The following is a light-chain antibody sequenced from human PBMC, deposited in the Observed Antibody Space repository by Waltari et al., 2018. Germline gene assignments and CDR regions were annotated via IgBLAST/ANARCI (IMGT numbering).Light chain of an antibody. CDR2: AAS. V-gene: IGKV1-12*01. CDR3: QQGYNTPLT. Sequence: DIQMTQSPSSVSASVGDKVTITCHASQGINSWLAWYQKKPGKAPKLLIYAASSLQSGVPSRFSGSGSGTDYTLTISSLQPEDSATYYCQQGYNTPLTFGGGTKVEI. J-gene: IGKJ4*01. CDR1: QGINSW.